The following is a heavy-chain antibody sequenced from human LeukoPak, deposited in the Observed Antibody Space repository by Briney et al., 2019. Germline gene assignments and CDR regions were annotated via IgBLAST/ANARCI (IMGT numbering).Heavy chain of an antibody. CDR2: IYYSGST. D-gene: IGHD3-22*01. V-gene: IGHV4-39*01. CDR3: ARLDMIVVVTFDY. J-gene: IGHJ4*02. CDR1: GGSISSSSYY. Sequence: NSSETLSLTCTVSGGSISSSSYYWGWIRQPPGKGLEWIGSIYYSGSTYYNPSLKSRVTISVDTSKNQFSLKLSSVTAADTAVYYCARLDMIVVVTFDYWGQGTLVTVSS.